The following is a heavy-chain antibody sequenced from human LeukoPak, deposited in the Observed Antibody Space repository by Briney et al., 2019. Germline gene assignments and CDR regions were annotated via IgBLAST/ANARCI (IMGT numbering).Heavy chain of an antibody. D-gene: IGHD6-13*01. Sequence: GRSLRLSCTASGFTFGDYAMSWVRQAPGKGLEWVGFIRSKAYGGTTEYAASVKGRFTISRDDSKSIAYLQMNSLKTEDTAMYYCTREKYSSSWYGYYYGMDVWGQGTTVTVSS. J-gene: IGHJ6*02. V-gene: IGHV3-49*04. CDR3: TREKYSSSWYGYYYGMDV. CDR1: GFTFGDYA. CDR2: IRSKAYGGTT.